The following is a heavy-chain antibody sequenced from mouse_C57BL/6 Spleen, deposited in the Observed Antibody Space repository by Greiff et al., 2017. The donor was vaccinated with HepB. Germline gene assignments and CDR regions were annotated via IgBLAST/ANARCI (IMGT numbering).Heavy chain of an antibody. D-gene: IGHD1-1*01. J-gene: IGHJ4*01. CDR3: TRALSTTVVALYAMDY. CDR1: GFTFSSYA. V-gene: IGHV5-9-1*02. Sequence: EVKLVESGEGLVKPGGSLKLSCAASGFTFSSYAMSWVRQTPEKRLEWVAYISSGGDYIYYADTVKGRFTISRDNARNTLYLQMSSLKAEDTAMYYCTRALSTTVVALYAMDYWGQGTSVTVSS. CDR2: ISSGGDYI.